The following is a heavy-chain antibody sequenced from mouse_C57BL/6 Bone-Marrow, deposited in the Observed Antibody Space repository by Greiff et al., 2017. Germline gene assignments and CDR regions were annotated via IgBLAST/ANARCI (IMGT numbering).Heavy chain of an antibody. Sequence: QVQLKQPGAELVKPGASVKMSCKASGYTFTSYWITWVKQRPGQGLGWIGDIYPTSGRTNYNEKFKSKAILTVDTSSNTAYMQLSSLTSEDSAVFYCARSGAQWRSVYYWGEGTTLTDSS. J-gene: IGHJ2*01. CDR2: IYPTSGRT. CDR3: ARSGAQWRSVYY. D-gene: IGHD1-3*01. CDR1: GYTFTSYW. V-gene: IGHV1-55*01.